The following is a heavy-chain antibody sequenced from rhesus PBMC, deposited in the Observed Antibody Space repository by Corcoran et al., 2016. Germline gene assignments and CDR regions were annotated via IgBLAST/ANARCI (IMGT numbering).Heavy chain of an antibody. V-gene: IGHV4-73*01. CDR2: IYGNSAST. D-gene: IGHD5-42*01. Sequence: QVQLQQWGEGLVKPSETLSLTCAVYGGSISGYYYWSWIRQPPGKGLEWIGYIYGNSASTNYNPSLKNRVTISKDTSKNQFSLKLSSVTAADTAVYYCARDPGYSNYYGYWGQGGLVTVSS. J-gene: IGHJ4*01. CDR3: ARDPGYSNYYGY. CDR1: GGSISGYYY.